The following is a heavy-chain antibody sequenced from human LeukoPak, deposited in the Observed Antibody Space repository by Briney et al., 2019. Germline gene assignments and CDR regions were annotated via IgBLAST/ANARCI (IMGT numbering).Heavy chain of an antibody. CDR1: GFSLSTSGVG. D-gene: IGHD3-3*01. J-gene: IGHJ4*02. Sequence: SGPTLVNPTQTLTLTCTFSGFSLSTSGVGVGWIRQPPGKALEWLALIYWDDDKRYSPSLKSRLTITKDTSKHQVVLTMTNMDPVDTATYYCAHFRPDDFWRGGVRFDYWGQGTLVTVSS. CDR3: AHFRPDDFWRGGVRFDY. V-gene: IGHV2-5*02. CDR2: IYWDDDK.